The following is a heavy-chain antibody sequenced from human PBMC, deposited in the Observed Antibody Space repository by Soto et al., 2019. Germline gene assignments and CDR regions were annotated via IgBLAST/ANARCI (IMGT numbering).Heavy chain of an antibody. D-gene: IGHD6-6*01. CDR2: IKQDGSEK. J-gene: IGHJ4*02. V-gene: IGHV3-7*03. CDR1: GFTFSSYW. CDR3: ARDFAGYSSSASASDY. Sequence: GGSLRLSCAASGFTFSSYWMSWVRQAPGKGLEWVANIKQDGSEKYYVDSVKGRFTISRDNAKNSLYLQMNSLRAEDTAVYYCARDFAGYSSSASASDYWGQGTLVTVSS.